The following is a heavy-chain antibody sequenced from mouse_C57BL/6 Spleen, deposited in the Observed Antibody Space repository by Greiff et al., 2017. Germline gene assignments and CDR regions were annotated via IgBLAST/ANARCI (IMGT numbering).Heavy chain of an antibody. CDR3: VRGSLSGYYFDY. CDR2: IRSKSNNYAT. Sequence: EVKLMESGGGLVQPKGSLKLSCAASGFSFNTYAMNWVRQAPGKGLEWVARIRSKSNNYATYYADSVKDRFTISRDDSESMLYLQMNNLKTEDTAMYYCVRGSLSGYYFDYWGQGTTLTVSS. J-gene: IGHJ2*01. V-gene: IGHV10-1*01. CDR1: GFSFNTYA. D-gene: IGHD3-2*02.